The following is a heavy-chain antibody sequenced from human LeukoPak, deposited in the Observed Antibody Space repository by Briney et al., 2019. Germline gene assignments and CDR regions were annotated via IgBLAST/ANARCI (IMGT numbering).Heavy chain of an antibody. V-gene: IGHV4-34*01. CDR1: GGSFSGSY. J-gene: IGHJ5*02. Sequence: KPSETLSLTCAVYGGSFSGSYWTWIRQPPGKGLEWIGEANHSGSSNYNPSLKSRVTISVDTSKNQFSLKLWSVTAADTAMYYCARSVLVAEFYPWGQGTLVTVSS. CDR2: ANHSGSS. D-gene: IGHD3-3*02. CDR3: ARSVLVAEFYP.